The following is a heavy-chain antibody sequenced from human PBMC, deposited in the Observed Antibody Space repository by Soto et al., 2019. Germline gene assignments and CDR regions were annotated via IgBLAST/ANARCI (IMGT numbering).Heavy chain of an antibody. V-gene: IGHV5-51*01. CDR3: ARGPYCSGGSCFTYNWFDL. D-gene: IGHD2-15*01. CDR1: GYSFTNYW. CDR2: IYPGDSGT. Sequence: PGESLKISCKGSGYSFTNYWIGWVRQVPGKGLEWMGIIYPGDSGTRYSPSFEGQVTISADKSFNTAFLQWSSLKASDTAMYYCARGPYCSGGSCFTYNWFDLWGLGTLVIAYS. J-gene: IGHJ5*02.